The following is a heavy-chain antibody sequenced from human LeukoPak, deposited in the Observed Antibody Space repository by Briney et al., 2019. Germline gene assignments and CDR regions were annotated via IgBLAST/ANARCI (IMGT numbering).Heavy chain of an antibody. Sequence: PSETLSLTCTVSGGSISSSSYYWGWIRQPPGKGLEWIGSIYYSGSTYYNPSLKSRVTISVDTSKNQFSLKLSSVTAADTAVYYCARLETRIAEHWGQGTLVTVSS. J-gene: IGHJ4*02. CDR1: GGSISSSSYY. CDR2: IYYSGST. V-gene: IGHV4-39*01. D-gene: IGHD6-13*01. CDR3: ARLETRIAEH.